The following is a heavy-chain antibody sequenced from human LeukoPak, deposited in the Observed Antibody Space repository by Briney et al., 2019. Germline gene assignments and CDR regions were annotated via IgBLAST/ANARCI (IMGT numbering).Heavy chain of an antibody. CDR3: TTGRYFDWLLCNY. CDR1: GFTFSNAW. CDR2: IKTKADGGTT. Sequence: KAGGSLRLSCATSGFTFSNAWMSWVRQAPGKGLEWVGRIKTKADGGTTDYAAPVKGRFTISRDDSKNTLFLQMNSLRTEDTAVYYCTTGRYFDWLLCNYWGQGTLVTVSS. D-gene: IGHD3-9*01. V-gene: IGHV3-15*01. J-gene: IGHJ4*02.